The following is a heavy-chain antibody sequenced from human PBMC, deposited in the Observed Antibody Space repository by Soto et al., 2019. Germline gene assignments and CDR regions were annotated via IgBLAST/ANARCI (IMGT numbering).Heavy chain of an antibody. Sequence: QVHLVQSGAEVKKPGASVKVSCRASGYTFTSYGITWVRQAPGQGLEWMGWISAHNGNTDYAQKLQGRVIVTRDASTSTAYMELRSLRSDDTAVYYCARGRYGDYWGQGALVTVSS. CDR1: GYTFTSYG. CDR3: ARGRYGDY. CDR2: ISAHNGNT. V-gene: IGHV1-18*01. D-gene: IGHD1-1*01. J-gene: IGHJ4*02.